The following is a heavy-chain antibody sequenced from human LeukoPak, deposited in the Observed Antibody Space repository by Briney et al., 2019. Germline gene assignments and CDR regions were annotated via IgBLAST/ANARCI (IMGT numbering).Heavy chain of an antibody. CDR3: ASSWYSSGYYWIEYFQH. J-gene: IGHJ1*01. D-gene: IGHD3-22*01. CDR1: GGTFSSYA. V-gene: IGHV1-69*05. CDR2: IIPIFGTA. Sequence: SVKVSCKASGGTFSSYAISWVRQAPGQGLAWMGGIIPIFGTANYAQKFQGRVTITTDESTSTAYMELSSLRSEDTAVYYCASSWYSSGYYWIEYFQHWGQGTLVTVSS.